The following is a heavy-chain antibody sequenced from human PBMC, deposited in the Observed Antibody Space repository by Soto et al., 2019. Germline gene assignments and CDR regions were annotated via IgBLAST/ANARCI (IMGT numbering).Heavy chain of an antibody. CDR2: ISSNGGST. D-gene: IGHD1-26*01. Sequence: PGGSLRLSCSASGFTLSSYAMHWVRQAPGRGLEYVSAISSNGGSTYYADSVKGRFTISRDNSKNTLYLQMSSLRAEDTAVYYCVKDLRIVGATNHDYWGQGTLVTVSS. CDR3: VKDLRIVGATNHDY. V-gene: IGHV3-64D*06. J-gene: IGHJ4*02. CDR1: GFTLSSYA.